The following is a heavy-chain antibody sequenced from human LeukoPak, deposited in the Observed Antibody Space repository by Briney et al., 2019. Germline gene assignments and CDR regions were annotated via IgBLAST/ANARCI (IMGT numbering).Heavy chain of an antibody. CDR2: ISYDGSNK. J-gene: IGHJ6*02. CDR1: GFTFSSYA. Sequence: GGSLRLSCAASGFTFSSYAMHWVRQAPGKGLEWVAVISYDGSNKYYADSVKGRFTISRDNSKNSLYLQMNSLRAEDTAVYYCARDLLYYYGSGSYSPYYYGMDVWGQGTTVTVSS. D-gene: IGHD3-10*01. V-gene: IGHV3-30-3*01. CDR3: ARDLLYYYGSGSYSPYYYGMDV.